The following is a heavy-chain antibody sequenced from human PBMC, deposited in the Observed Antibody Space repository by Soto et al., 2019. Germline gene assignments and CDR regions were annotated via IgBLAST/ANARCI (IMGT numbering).Heavy chain of an antibody. CDR2: IYHSGST. CDR1: GGSIISSNW. Sequence: QVQLQESGPGLEKPSGTLSLTCAVCGGSIISSNWWSWVRQTPGTRLEWIGEIYHSGSTSYNPSLKSLVTISVDKSKNQFSLKLSSVTAADTAVYYCARVSGSYYYGMDVWGQGTTVTVSS. J-gene: IGHJ6*02. V-gene: IGHV4-4*02. CDR3: ARVSGSYYYGMDV. D-gene: IGHD1-26*01.